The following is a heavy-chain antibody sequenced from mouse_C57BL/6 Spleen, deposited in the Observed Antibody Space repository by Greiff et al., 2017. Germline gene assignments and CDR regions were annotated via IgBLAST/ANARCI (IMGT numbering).Heavy chain of an antibody. CDR2: IDPETGGT. Sequence: VQRVESGAELVRPGASVTLSCKASGYTFTDYEMHWVKQTPVHGLEWIGAIDPETGGTAYNQKFKGKAILTADKSSSTAYMELRSLTSEDSAVYYCTPTGPWFAYWGQGTLVTVSA. CDR3: TPTGPWFAY. CDR1: GYTFTDYE. V-gene: IGHV1-15*01. D-gene: IGHD4-1*02. J-gene: IGHJ3*01.